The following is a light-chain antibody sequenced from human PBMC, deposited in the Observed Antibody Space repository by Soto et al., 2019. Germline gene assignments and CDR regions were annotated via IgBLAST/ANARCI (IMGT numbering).Light chain of an antibody. CDR3: CSYAGSSTFFYV. CDR1: SSDVGSYNL. Sequence: QSALTQPASVSGSPGQSITISCTGTSSDVGSYNLVSWYQQHPGKAPKLMIYEGSKRPSGVSNRFSGSKSGNTASLTISGLQAEDEADYYCCSYAGSSTFFYVFGTGTKLTVI. CDR2: EGS. V-gene: IGLV2-23*03. J-gene: IGLJ1*01.